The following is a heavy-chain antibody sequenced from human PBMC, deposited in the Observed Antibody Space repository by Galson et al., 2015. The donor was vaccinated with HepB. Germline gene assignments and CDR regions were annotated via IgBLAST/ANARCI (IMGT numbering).Heavy chain of an antibody. Sequence: SLRLSCAASGFTFSNYALNWVRQGPGKRLEWVAAISGSGATTYYAESVKGRFTISRDNSKNTLHLETNSLRADDTAVYYCAKANYPGYCSGERSGNCFPLYNFDCWGQGTLVTVSS. V-gene: IGHV3-23*01. CDR1: GFTFSNYA. D-gene: IGHD2-15*01. J-gene: IGHJ4*02. CDR3: AKANYPGYCSGERSGNCFPLYNFDC. CDR2: ISGSGATT.